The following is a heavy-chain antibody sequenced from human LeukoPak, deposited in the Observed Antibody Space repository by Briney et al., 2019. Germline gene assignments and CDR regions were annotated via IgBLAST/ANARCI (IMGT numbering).Heavy chain of an antibody. CDR3: ARVPATAYYYYGMDV. CDR2: VNHSGST. D-gene: IGHD1-1*01. Sequence: SETLSLTCVVYGGSFSGFSWSWIRQPPGKGLEWIGEVNHSGSTNYNPPLKGRVTISLDTSKNQFSLEVRSVTAADTAVYFCARVPATAYYYYGMDVLGPGTMVTVSS. CDR1: GGSFSGFS. J-gene: IGHJ6*02. V-gene: IGHV4-34*01.